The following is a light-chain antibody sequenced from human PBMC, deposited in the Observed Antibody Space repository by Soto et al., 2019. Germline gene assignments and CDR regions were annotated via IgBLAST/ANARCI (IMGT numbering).Light chain of an antibody. V-gene: IGLV3-25*03. CDR2: KDS. J-gene: IGLJ2*01. Sequence: SYELTQPPSVSVSPGQTARITCSGDALPKQYAYWYQQKPGQAPVLVIYKDSERPSGIPERFSGSSSGTTVTLTISGVQAEDEADYYCQSAHSSGTYMVFGGGTQLTVL. CDR3: QSAHSSGTYMV. CDR1: ALPKQY.